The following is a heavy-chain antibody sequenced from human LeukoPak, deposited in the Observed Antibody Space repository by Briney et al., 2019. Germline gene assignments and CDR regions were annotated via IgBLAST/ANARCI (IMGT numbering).Heavy chain of an antibody. CDR3: ARGLGPMSPSLDY. D-gene: IGHD3-22*01. V-gene: IGHV4-34*01. CDR1: GESFSYNY. J-gene: IGHJ4*02. CDR2: INHSGRV. Sequence: SETLSLTCAVSGESFSYNYWTWVRQPPGKGLEWIGDINHSGRVNYRPSLKSRVTISADTSKSQFSLKLSAVTAADTAVYYCARGLGPMSPSLDYWGQGSLVTVSS.